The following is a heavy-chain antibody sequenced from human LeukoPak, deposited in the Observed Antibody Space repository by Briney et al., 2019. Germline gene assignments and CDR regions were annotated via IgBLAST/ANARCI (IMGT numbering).Heavy chain of an antibody. D-gene: IGHD2-2*01. Sequence: GGSLRLSCAASGFTVSSNEMSWVRQAPGKGLEWVSSISGGSTYYADSRKGRFTISRDNSKNTLYLQMNSLRAEDTAVYYCARGSRVVPAALNRYAFDIWGQGTMVTVSS. V-gene: IGHV3-38-3*01. CDR3: ARGSRVVPAALNRYAFDI. J-gene: IGHJ3*02. CDR1: GFTVSSNE. CDR2: ISGGST.